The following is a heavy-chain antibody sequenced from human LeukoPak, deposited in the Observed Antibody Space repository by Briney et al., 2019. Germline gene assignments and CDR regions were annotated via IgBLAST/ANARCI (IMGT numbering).Heavy chain of an antibody. J-gene: IGHJ5*02. V-gene: IGHV3-15*07. CDR2: IRSNSDGGTI. CDR3: ATDFYDST. CDR1: GFTFSNAW. D-gene: IGHD3-22*01. Sequence: GGSLRLSCATSGFTFSNAWMNWVRQAPGKGLEWVGRIRSNSDGGTIDYAAPVRGRFTLSRDDSKTTLYLRMNSLQTEDTAVYYCATDFYDSTWGQGTLVTVSS.